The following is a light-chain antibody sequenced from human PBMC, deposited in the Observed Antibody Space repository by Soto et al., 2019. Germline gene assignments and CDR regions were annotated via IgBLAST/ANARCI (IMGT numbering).Light chain of an antibody. J-gene: IGKJ1*01. Sequence: IELMQSPGTLSLSPGERATLFCRASQTVSGSLLAWYQQRPGQPPRLLIFDASRRATGIPERFSGSGSGTDFILTISRLEPEDFAVYYCQQYGGSPWTFGQGTKVDIK. CDR3: QQYGGSPWT. V-gene: IGKV3-20*01. CDR1: QTVSGSL. CDR2: DAS.